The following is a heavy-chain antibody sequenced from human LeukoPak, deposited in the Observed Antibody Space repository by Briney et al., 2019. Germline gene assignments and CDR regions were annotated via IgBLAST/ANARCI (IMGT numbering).Heavy chain of an antibody. CDR1: GFAFNTFG. D-gene: IGHD1-26*01. V-gene: IGHV3-30*18. CDR2: TSFDGSNT. Sequence: GGSLRLSCAASGFAFNTFGMHWVRQAPGKGLEWVATTSFDGSNTYFSDSVRGRFTIPRDNSRNTLFLQMSSLSAEDTAVYYCAEDRIVGATRFLDFWGQGTLVTVSS. J-gene: IGHJ4*02. CDR3: AEDRIVGATRFLDF.